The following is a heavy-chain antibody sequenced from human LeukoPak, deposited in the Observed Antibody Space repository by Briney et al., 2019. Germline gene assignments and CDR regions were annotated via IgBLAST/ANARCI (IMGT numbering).Heavy chain of an antibody. CDR2: MNPNSGNT. CDR3: ARGRYCSGGSCYRRYYFDY. Sequence: ASVKVSCKASGYTFTSYDINWVRQATGQGLEWMGWMNPNSGNTGYAQKFQGRVTITRNTSISTAYMELSSLRSEDTAVYYCARGRYCSGGSCYRRYYFDYWGQGTLVTVCS. D-gene: IGHD2-15*01. CDR1: GYTFTSYD. V-gene: IGHV1-8*03. J-gene: IGHJ4*02.